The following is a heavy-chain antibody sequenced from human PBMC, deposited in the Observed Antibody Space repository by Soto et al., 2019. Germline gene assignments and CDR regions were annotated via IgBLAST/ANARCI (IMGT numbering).Heavy chain of an antibody. CDR3: AKAAHIAVAGNGYFDY. D-gene: IGHD6-19*01. CDR1: GFTFSSYA. Sequence: GGSLRLSCAASGFTFSSYAMSWVRQAPGKGLEWVSAISGSGGSTYYAGSVKGRFTISRDNSKNTLYLQMNSLRAEDTAVYYCAKAAHIAVAGNGYFDYWGQGTLVTVSS. V-gene: IGHV3-23*01. J-gene: IGHJ4*02. CDR2: ISGSGGST.